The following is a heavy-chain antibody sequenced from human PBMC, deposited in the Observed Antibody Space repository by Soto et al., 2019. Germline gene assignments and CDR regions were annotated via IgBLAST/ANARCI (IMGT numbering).Heavy chain of an antibody. Sequence: EVQLLESGGGLVQPGGSLTLSCAASGYTISTSVMSWVRQAPGKGLEWVAAISGTGATTLYADSVEGRFSISRDNFRNMLYLQMNSLRVEDTAVYYCAKQTITAGMKYFDPWGQGALVTVSS. J-gene: IGHJ5*02. V-gene: IGHV3-23*01. CDR3: AKQTITAGMKYFDP. CDR1: GYTISTSV. D-gene: IGHD1-20*01. CDR2: ISGTGATT.